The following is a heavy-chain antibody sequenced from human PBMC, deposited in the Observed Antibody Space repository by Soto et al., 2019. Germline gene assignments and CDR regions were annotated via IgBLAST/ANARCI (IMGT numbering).Heavy chain of an antibody. CDR3: NTGRYTFGLDS. CDR2: VKSIADAGTT. D-gene: IGHD2-2*02. V-gene: IGHV3-15*01. J-gene: IGHJ4*02. CDR1: GITFSDAW. Sequence: GGSLRLSCAASGITFSDAWMTWVRQVPGKGLEWVGRVKSIADAGTTTYAAPVKGRFSISRDDSNSTLFLQMNSLKIEDTAVYYCNTGRYTFGLDSWGQGILVTVSS.